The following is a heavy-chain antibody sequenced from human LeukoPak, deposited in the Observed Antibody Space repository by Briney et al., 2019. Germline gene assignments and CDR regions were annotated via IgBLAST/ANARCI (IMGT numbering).Heavy chain of an antibody. Sequence: ASVTVSCTASGYTFTRYGISWLRQAPGQGLEWMGWISTYNGDTNYAQKLQGRVTMTTDTSASTVYMELRSLRSDDTAVYYCARRGSVDTPMSNWEWWHWGQGTLVTVSS. D-gene: IGHD5-18*01. V-gene: IGHV1-18*04. CDR1: GYTFTRYG. CDR3: ARRGSVDTPMSNWEWWH. J-gene: IGHJ4*02. CDR2: ISTYNGDT.